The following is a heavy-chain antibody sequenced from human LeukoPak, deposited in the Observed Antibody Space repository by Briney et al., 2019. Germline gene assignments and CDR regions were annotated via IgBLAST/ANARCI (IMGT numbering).Heavy chain of an antibody. CDR1: GGSIITYY. Sequence: SETLSLTCTVSGGSIITYYWSWVRQRPGKGLEWIGYIYYAGTTYYNPSLKSRASLSLGTSKNQFSLNLSSVTAADTAVYYCARALYDTSGLPLNWFDPWGQGTLVAVSS. V-gene: IGHV4-59*06. CDR2: IYYAGTT. CDR3: ARALYDTSGLPLNWFDP. D-gene: IGHD3-22*01. J-gene: IGHJ5*02.